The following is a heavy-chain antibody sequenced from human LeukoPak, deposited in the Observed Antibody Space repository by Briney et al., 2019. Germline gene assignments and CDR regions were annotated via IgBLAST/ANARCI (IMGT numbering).Heavy chain of an antibody. D-gene: IGHD2-21*01. CDR1: GYTFTGYE. Sequence: ASVKVSCKASGYTFTGYEIHWVRQAPGQGLQWMGWVNPNTGGTTYAQKFQGRVTMTRDTSISTAYLHLNRLTYDDTAVYYCVREVNAAMAHPDYWGQGTLVTVSS. CDR2: VNPNTGGT. V-gene: IGHV1-2*02. J-gene: IGHJ4*02. CDR3: VREVNAAMAHPDY.